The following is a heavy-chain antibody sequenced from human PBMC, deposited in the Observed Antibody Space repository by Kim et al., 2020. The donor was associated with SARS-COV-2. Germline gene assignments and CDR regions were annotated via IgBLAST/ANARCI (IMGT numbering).Heavy chain of an antibody. V-gene: IGHV1-46*01. J-gene: IGHJ4*02. Sequence: AQKFQGRVTMTRDTSTSTVYMELSSLRSEDTAVYYCARDRRVVVTAILDYWGQGTLVTVSS. CDR3: ARDRRVVVTAILDY. D-gene: IGHD2-21*02.